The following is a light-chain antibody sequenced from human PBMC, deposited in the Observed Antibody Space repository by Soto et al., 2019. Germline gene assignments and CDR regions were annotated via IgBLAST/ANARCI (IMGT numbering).Light chain of an antibody. Sequence: DIQMTQSPSTLSASVRDRVTITCRASQSISPWLAWYQQKPGTAPKLLIYKASSLESGVPSRFSGSASGTEFTLTISSLQPDDFATYYCQHYSGYSTFGQGTKVDIK. CDR2: KAS. CDR3: QHYSGYST. CDR1: QSISPW. V-gene: IGKV1-5*03. J-gene: IGKJ1*01.